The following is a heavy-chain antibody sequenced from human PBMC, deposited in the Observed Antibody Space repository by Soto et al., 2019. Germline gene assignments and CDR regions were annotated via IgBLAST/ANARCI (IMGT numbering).Heavy chain of an antibody. CDR3: ARSGVAAPGTLGN. J-gene: IGHJ4*02. CDR1: GATFTSYT. V-gene: IGHV1-69*02. D-gene: IGHD1-1*01. Sequence: QVQLVQSGAEVKKPGSSVKVPGRASGATFTSYTITWGGQAPGHGPEWLGRIIPVLGVANYAQRFQGRVTITADTSTSTVYMDLTSLRSEDTAVYYCARSGVAAPGTLGNWGQGTLVTVSS. CDR2: IIPVLGVA.